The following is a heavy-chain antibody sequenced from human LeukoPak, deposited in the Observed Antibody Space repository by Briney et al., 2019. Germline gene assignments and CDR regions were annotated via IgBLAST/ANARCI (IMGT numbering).Heavy chain of an antibody. Sequence: GGSLRLSCAASGFTFSSYAMSWVRQAPGKGLEWVSAISGSGGYTYYADSVKGRFTISRDNSKNTLYLQMNSLRAEDTAVYYCARDGHYDILTGYFQDWGQGTLVTVSS. CDR2: ISGSGGYT. D-gene: IGHD3-9*01. V-gene: IGHV3-23*01. CDR3: ARDGHYDILTGYFQD. CDR1: GFTFSSYA. J-gene: IGHJ1*01.